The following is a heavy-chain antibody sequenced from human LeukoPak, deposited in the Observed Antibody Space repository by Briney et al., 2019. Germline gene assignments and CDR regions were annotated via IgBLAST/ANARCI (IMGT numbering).Heavy chain of an antibody. J-gene: IGHJ4*02. CDR1: GFTFSSYE. CDR3: ARDPIYYDSSGHSPRFDY. V-gene: IGHV3-48*03. Sequence: GGSLRLSCAASGFTFSSYEMNWVRQAPGKGLEWVSYISSSGSTIYYADSVKGRFTISRDNAKNSPYLQMNSLRAEDTAVYYCARDPIYYDSSGHSPRFDYWGQGTLVTVSS. D-gene: IGHD3-22*01. CDR2: ISSSGSTI.